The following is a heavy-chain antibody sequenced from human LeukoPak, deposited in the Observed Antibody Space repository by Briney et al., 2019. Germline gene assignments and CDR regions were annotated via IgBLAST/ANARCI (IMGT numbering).Heavy chain of an antibody. J-gene: IGHJ4*02. CDR2: IVGSSST. D-gene: IGHD6-13*01. CDR1: GFTFSNFA. CDR3: ARIGAGSSRDY. Sequence: PGGSLRLSCAASGFTFSNFAMTWVRQAPGKGLEWVSSIVGSSSTYYADSLKGRFTISRDNAKNSLYLQMNSLRAGDTAVYYCARIGAGSSRDYWGQGTLVTVSS. V-gene: IGHV3-21*01.